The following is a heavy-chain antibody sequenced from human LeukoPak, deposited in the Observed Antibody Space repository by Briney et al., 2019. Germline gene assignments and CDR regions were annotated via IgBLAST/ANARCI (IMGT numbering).Heavy chain of an antibody. Sequence: SETLSLTCTVSGGSISSYYWNWIRQPPGKGLEWIGYIYYSGSTNYNPSLKSRVTISVDTSKNQFSLKLSSVTAADTAVYYCARDSARYSYGFFGWFDPWGQGTLVTVSS. V-gene: IGHV4-59*01. CDR1: GGSISSYY. CDR3: ARDSARYSYGFFGWFDP. D-gene: IGHD5-18*01. J-gene: IGHJ5*02. CDR2: IYYSGST.